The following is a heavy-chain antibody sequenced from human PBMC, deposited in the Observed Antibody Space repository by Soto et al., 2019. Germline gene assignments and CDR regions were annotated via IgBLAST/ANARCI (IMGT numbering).Heavy chain of an antibody. CDR1: GFTFSSYA. CDR3: ARESEQLAFDI. J-gene: IGHJ3*02. V-gene: IGHV3-30-3*01. D-gene: IGHD6-13*01. Sequence: GGSLRLSCAASGFTFSSYAMHWVRQAPGKGLEWVAVISYDGSNKYYADSVKGRFTISRDNSKNTLYLQMNSLRAEDTAVYYCARESEQLAFDIWGQGTMVTVSS. CDR2: ISYDGSNK.